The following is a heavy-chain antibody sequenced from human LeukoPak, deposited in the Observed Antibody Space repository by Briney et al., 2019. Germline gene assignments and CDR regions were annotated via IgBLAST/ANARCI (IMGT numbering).Heavy chain of an antibody. CDR3: AKDRQPGGGRRGSGKIDAFDS. J-gene: IGHJ3*02. D-gene: IGHD3-10*01. CDR2: TSYDGSNK. CDR1: GFTFSSHV. Sequence: GRSLRLSCTASGFTFSSHVMHWVRQAPGKGLEWVTFTSYDGSNKDYADSVEGRFTISRDNSNNTLYLEMNSLRADDTAVYYCAKDRQPGGGRRGSGKIDAFDSWGQGIMVTGSS. V-gene: IGHV3-30-3*01.